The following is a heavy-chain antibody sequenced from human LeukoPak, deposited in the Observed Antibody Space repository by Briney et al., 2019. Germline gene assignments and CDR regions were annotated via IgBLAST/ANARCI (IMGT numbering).Heavy chain of an antibody. V-gene: IGHV4-59*01. J-gene: IGHJ4*02. Sequence: SETLSLTCTVSGGSMSSYYWSWIRQPPGKGLEWIGYISYSGSTNYNPSLKSRVTISVDTSKNQFSLKLSSVTAADTAVYYCAGGALRGPMGSSWLRWGQGTLVTVSS. D-gene: IGHD6-13*01. CDR1: GGSMSSYY. CDR2: ISYSGST. CDR3: AGGALRGPMGSSWLR.